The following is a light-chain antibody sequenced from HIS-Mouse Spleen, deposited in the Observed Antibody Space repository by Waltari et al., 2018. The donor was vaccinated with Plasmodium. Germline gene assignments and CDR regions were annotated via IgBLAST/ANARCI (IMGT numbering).Light chain of an antibody. Sequence: EIVLTQSPGTLSLSPAERATLSCRASQSVSSSYLAWYQQKPGQAPRLLIYGASSRATGIPDRFSGSGSGTDFTLTISRLEPEDFAVYYCQQYGSSGTFGQGTKVEIK. V-gene: IGKV3-20*01. CDR3: QQYGSSGT. CDR2: GAS. J-gene: IGKJ1*01. CDR1: QSVSSSY.